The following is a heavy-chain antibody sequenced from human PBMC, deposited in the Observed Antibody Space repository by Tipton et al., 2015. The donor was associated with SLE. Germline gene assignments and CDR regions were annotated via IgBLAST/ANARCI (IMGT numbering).Heavy chain of an antibody. CDR2: IYSDGSSA. V-gene: IGHV3-74*01. CDR3: AGDPRIFGGYYYGMDV. Sequence: SLRLSCGASGFTFSSYWMHWVRQAPGKGLVWVSRIYSDGSSANYADSVKGRFTISRDNAKNSLYLQMNSLRAEDTAVYYCAGDPRIFGGYYYGMDVWGQGTTVTVSS. J-gene: IGHJ6*02. CDR1: GFTFSSYW. D-gene: IGHD2-15*01.